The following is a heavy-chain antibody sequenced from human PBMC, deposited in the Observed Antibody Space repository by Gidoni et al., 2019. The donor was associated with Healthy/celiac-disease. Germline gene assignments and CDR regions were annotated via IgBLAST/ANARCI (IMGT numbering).Heavy chain of an antibody. Sequence: QVQLQESGPGLVKPSQTLSLTCTVSGGSISSGGYYWSWIRPHPGKGLEWIGYIYYSGSTYYNPSLKSRVTISVDTSKNQFSLKLSSVTAADTAVYYCAMVPGYSSSWYDNWFDPWGQGTLVTVSS. V-gene: IGHV4-31*03. CDR1: GGSISSGGYY. CDR2: IYYSGST. J-gene: IGHJ5*02. D-gene: IGHD6-13*01. CDR3: AMVPGYSSSWYDNWFDP.